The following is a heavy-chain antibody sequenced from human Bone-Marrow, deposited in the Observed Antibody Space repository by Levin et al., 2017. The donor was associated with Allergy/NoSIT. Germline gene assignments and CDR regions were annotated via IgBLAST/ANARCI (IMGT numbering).Heavy chain of an antibody. D-gene: IGHD2-2*02. CDR1: GGSFSGYY. CDR2: INHSGST. CDR3: ARVYRLLYPRIDY. J-gene: IGHJ4*02. Sequence: SETLSLTCAVYGGSFSGYYWSWIRQPPGKGLEWIGEINHSGSTNYNPSLKSRVTISVDTSENQFSLKLSSVTAADTAVYYCARVYRLLYPRIDYWGQGTLVTVSS. V-gene: IGHV4-34*01.